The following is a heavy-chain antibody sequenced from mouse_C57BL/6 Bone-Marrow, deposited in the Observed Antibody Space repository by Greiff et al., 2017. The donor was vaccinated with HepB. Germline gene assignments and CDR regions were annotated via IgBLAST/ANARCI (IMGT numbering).Heavy chain of an antibody. Sequence: EVKVVESGGGLVQPGGSLKLSCAASGFTFSDYYMYWVRQTPEKRLEWVAYISNGGGSTYYPDTVKGRFTISRDNAKNTLYLQMSRLKSEDTAMYYCARLELGLDYWGQGTTLTVSS. CDR3: ARLELGLDY. D-gene: IGHD4-1*01. CDR2: ISNGGGST. J-gene: IGHJ2*01. CDR1: GFTFSDYY. V-gene: IGHV5-12*01.